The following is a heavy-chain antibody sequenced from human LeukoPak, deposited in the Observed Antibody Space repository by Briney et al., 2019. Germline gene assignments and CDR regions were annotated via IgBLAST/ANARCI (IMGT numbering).Heavy chain of an antibody. D-gene: IGHD2-15*01. Sequence: SQTLSLTCTVSGGSISSGSYYWSWIRQPPGKGLEWIGYIHYSGSTNYNPSLKSRVTISRDTSKNQFSLNLSSVTAADTAVYSCARSRNFCSGGGCYFIDYWGQGTLVTVSS. CDR2: IHYSGST. V-gene: IGHV4-61*01. CDR3: ARSRNFCSGGGCYFIDY. J-gene: IGHJ4*02. CDR1: GGSISSGSYY.